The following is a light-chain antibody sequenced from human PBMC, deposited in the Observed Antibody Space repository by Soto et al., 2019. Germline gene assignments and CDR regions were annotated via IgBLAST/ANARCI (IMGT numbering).Light chain of an antibody. Sequence: DIQMTQSPSTLSASVGDRFTITCRASQSISSWLAWYQQKPGKAPKLLIYDASSLESGVPSRFSGSGSGTEFTLTISSLQPDDFATYYCQQYNSYSITVGQGTRLEIK. J-gene: IGKJ5*01. CDR3: QQYNSYSIT. CDR2: DAS. CDR1: QSISSW. V-gene: IGKV1-5*01.